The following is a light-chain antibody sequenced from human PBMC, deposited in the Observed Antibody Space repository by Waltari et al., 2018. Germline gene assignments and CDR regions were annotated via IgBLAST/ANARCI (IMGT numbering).Light chain of an antibody. CDR2: RIN. CDR3: AGWDDNLSVV. J-gene: IGLJ2*01. CDR1: TSNIGTNY. Sequence: QSVLTQPPAASGTPGQRVPISCAGSTSNIGTNYVNWYQKFPGAAPKLLIYRINQRPSCVPDRFSGSKSGTSASLVISGLRSEDEADYFCAGWDDNLSVVFGGGTKLTVL. V-gene: IGLV1-47*01.